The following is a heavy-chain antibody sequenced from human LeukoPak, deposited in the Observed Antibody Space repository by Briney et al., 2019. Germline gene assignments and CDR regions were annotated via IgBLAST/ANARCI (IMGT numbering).Heavy chain of an antibody. CDR1: GVSFSSYY. D-gene: IGHD1-26*01. J-gene: IGHJ3*02. V-gene: IGHV4-4*07. CDR2: IYSSGNA. Sequence: GSLSLTCTVSGVSFSSYYWTWIRQPAGKGLEWIGRIYSSGNANYNPSLESRVTMSIDTSKKQISLKLTSVTAADTAVYYCARERGNLRGDAFDIWGQGTMVTVSS. CDR3: ARERGNLRGDAFDI.